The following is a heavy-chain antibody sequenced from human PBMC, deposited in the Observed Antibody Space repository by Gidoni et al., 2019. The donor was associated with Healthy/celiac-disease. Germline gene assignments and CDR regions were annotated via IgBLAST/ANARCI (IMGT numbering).Heavy chain of an antibody. J-gene: IGHJ4*02. D-gene: IGHD3-3*01. CDR1: GFTFSSYA. Sequence: EVQLFESGGGLVQPAGSLRLSCASCGFTFSSYAMSWVRQAPGKGLGWVSAISVSGGSTYYADSVKGRFNISRDNSKNTLYLQMNSLRAEDTAVYYCAKEFYDFWSAHSYWGQGTLVTVSS. CDR2: ISVSGGST. V-gene: IGHV3-23*01. CDR3: AKEFYDFWSAHSY.